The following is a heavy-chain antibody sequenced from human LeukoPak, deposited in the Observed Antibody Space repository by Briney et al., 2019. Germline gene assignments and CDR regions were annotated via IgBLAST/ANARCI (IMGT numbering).Heavy chain of an antibody. D-gene: IGHD2-2*01. CDR1: GYSFTSYW. V-gene: IGHV5-51*01. CDR3: ARQSGYCSSTSCLNWFDP. Sequence: GESLKISCKGSGYSFTSYWIGWVRQMPGKGLEWMGIIYPGDSETRYSPSFQGQVTISADKSISTAYLQWSSLKASDTAMYYCARQSGYCSSTSCLNWFDPWGQGTLVTVSS. J-gene: IGHJ5*02. CDR2: IYPGDSET.